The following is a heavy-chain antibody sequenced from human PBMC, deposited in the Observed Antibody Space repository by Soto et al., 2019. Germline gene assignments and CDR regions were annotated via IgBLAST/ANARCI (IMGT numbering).Heavy chain of an antibody. CDR2: IYFSGST. V-gene: IGHV4-39*01. Sequence: SQARSVTRTVSGGSISSSTYYWGWIRQQPGKGLEWIGSIYFSGSTHYNPSLKSRVTISVDTSKNRFSVRLSSVTAADTAAYYCARHSYSSGGGYGFWFDPWAQGTPVPVSS. J-gene: IGHJ5*02. CDR3: ARHSYSSGGGYGFWFDP. D-gene: IGHD6-19*01. CDR1: GGSISSSTYY.